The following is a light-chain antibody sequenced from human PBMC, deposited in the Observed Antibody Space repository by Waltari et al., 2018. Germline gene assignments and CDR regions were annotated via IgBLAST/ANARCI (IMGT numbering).Light chain of an antibody. CDR1: SSNIGSNY. J-gene: IGLJ3*02. Sequence: QSVLTQPPSASGTPGQRVTISCSGSSSNIGSNYVYLSQQLPGTAPKLLIYRNDQRPSGVPDRFSGSKSGTSASLAISGLRSEDEANYYCAAWDDSLREVFGGGTRLTVL. V-gene: IGLV1-47*01. CDR2: RND. CDR3: AAWDDSLREV.